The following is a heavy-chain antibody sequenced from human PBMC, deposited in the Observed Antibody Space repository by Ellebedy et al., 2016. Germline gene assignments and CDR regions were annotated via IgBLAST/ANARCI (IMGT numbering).Heavy chain of an antibody. CDR2: IWFDGSNE. J-gene: IGHJ4*02. CDR1: GFTFTTHG. V-gene: IGHV3-33*06. CDR3: AKDGIVVVTATFDY. D-gene: IGHD2-21*02. Sequence: GGSLRLXCAASGFTFTTHGMHWVRQAPGKGLEWVALIWFDGSNEYYADSVKGRFTVSRDNSENTLYLQMNSLRAEDTAVYYCAKDGIVVVTATFDYWGQGTLVTVSS.